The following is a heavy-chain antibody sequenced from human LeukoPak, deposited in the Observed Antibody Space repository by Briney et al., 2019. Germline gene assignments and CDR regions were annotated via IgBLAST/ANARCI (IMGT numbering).Heavy chain of an antibody. CDR1: GFTFSSYE. D-gene: IGHD6-19*01. CDR2: ISTTGSSI. CDR3: ARVQRGIAVALDY. Sequence: GGSLRLSCSASGFTFSSYEMNWVRQAPGKGLEWVSYISTTGSSIYYADSVKGRFTISRDNVKNLLYLQMNSLRAEDTAVYYCARVQRGIAVALDYWGQGTLATVSS. V-gene: IGHV3-48*03. J-gene: IGHJ4*02.